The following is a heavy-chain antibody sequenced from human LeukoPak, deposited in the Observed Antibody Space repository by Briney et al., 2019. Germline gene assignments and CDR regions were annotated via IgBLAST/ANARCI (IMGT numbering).Heavy chain of an antibody. CDR1: GGSISSNSYY. J-gene: IGHJ4*02. Sequence: SETLSLTCAVSGGSISSNSYYWGWIRQPPGKGLEWIGSIYHSGSTYYNPSLKSRVTISVDTSKNQFSLKLSSVTAADTAVYYCARDGPNFWSGYYDLYYFDYWGQGTLVTVSS. V-gene: IGHV4-39*07. CDR3: ARDGPNFWSGYYDLYYFDY. D-gene: IGHD3-3*01. CDR2: IYHSGST.